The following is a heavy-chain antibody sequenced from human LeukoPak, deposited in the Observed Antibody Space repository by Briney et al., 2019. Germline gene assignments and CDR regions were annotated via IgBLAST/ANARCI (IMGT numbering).Heavy chain of an antibody. J-gene: IGHJ6*02. D-gene: IGHD2-2*01. Sequence: GGSLRLSCAASGFTFSSYAMHWVRQAPGKGLERVAVISYDGSNKYYADSVKGRFTISRDNSKNTLYLQMNSLRAEDTAVYYCARDQGGVVPAAMPPYYYYYGMDVWGQGTTVTVSS. CDR3: ARDQGGVVPAAMPPYYYYYGMDV. CDR1: GFTFSSYA. V-gene: IGHV3-30-3*01. CDR2: ISYDGSNK.